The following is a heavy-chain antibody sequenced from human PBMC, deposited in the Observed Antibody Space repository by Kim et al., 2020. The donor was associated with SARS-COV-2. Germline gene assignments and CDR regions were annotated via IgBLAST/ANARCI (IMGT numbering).Heavy chain of an antibody. Sequence: GGSLRLSCAASGFTFSSFWMTWVRQAPGKGLEWVANIKPDGSEKYYVDSVKGRFTISRDNAKNSLCLQMNSLRVEDTAVYYCARDRSGSYPKSYYFDYWG. J-gene: IGHJ4*01. V-gene: IGHV3-7*03. CDR2: IKPDGSEK. CDR1: GFTFSSFW. D-gene: IGHD1-26*01. CDR3: ARDRSGSYPKSYYFDY.